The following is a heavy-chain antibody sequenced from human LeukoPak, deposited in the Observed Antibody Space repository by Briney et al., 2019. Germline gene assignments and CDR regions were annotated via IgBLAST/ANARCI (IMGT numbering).Heavy chain of an antibody. V-gene: IGHV3-30*02. Sequence: PGGSLRLSCAATGFTFSSYGMHWVRQAPGKGLEWVAFIRYDGSNKYYADSVKGRFTISRDNSKNTLYLQMNSLRAEDTAVYYCARDPSEVEADFWSGLNWFDPWGQGTLVTVSS. CDR3: ARDPSEVEADFWSGLNWFDP. D-gene: IGHD3-3*01. J-gene: IGHJ5*02. CDR2: IRYDGSNK. CDR1: GFTFSSYG.